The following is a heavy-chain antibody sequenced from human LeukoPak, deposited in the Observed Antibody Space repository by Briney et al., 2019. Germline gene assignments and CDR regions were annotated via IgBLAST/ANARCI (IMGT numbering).Heavy chain of an antibody. D-gene: IGHD2-15*01. J-gene: IGHJ4*02. Sequence: SETLSLTCTVSGASINSHYWSWIRQPAGKGLEWIGRIYISGSTNYNSSLQSRVTMSVDTSKNQFSLKLTSVTAADTAVYYCARALNPLPGTYYFDYWGQGTLVTVSS. CDR2: IYISGST. V-gene: IGHV4-4*07. CDR3: ARALNPLPGTYYFDY. CDR1: GASINSHY.